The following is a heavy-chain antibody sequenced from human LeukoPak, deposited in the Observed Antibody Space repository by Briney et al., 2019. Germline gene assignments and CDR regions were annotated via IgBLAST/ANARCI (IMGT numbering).Heavy chain of an antibody. D-gene: IGHD5-18*01. CDR2: MNPNSGNT. Sequence: ASVKASCKASGYTFTSYDINWVRQASGQGLEWMGWMNPNSGNTGYAQKFQGRVTMTRNISISTAYMELSSLRSEDTAVYYCARGDSYGYDYWGQGTLVTVSS. CDR1: GYTFTSYD. V-gene: IGHV1-8*01. CDR3: ARGDSYGYDY. J-gene: IGHJ4*02.